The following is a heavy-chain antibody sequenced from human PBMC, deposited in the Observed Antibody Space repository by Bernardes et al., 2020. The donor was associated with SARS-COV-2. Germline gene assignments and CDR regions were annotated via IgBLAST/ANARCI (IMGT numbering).Heavy chain of an antibody. Sequence: SETLSLTCTVSGGSISTYYWSWIRQPPGKGLDWIGYIYSTGSTHYNPSLKSRVIISVDTSKNQFSLKLSSVTAADTAVYYCARSGYGWYEPLDYWGQGTLVTVSS. CDR2: IYSTGST. CDR1: GGSISTYY. V-gene: IGHV4-59*01. J-gene: IGHJ4*02. D-gene: IGHD5-12*01. CDR3: ARSGYGWYEPLDY.